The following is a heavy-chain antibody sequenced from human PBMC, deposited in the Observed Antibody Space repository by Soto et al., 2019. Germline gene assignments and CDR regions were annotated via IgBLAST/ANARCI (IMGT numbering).Heavy chain of an antibody. CDR1: GFTFSSYS. CDR3: ASVATVTTSYYYYGMDV. J-gene: IGHJ6*02. CDR2: ISSSSSTI. Sequence: EVQLVESGGGLVQPGGSLRLSCAASGFTFSSYSMNWVRQAPGKGLEWVSYISSSSSTIYYADSVKGRFTISRDNAKNSVYLQINILRDEDTAVYYCASVATVTTSYYYYGMDVWGQGTTVTVSS. D-gene: IGHD4-17*01. V-gene: IGHV3-48*02.